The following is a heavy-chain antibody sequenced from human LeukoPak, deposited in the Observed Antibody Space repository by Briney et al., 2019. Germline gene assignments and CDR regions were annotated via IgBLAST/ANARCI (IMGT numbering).Heavy chain of an antibody. Sequence: PSETLSVTCTVSGGSIDSTSYYWDWIRQAPGKGLEWIGSLYYSESSYYNPSLRSRVTILADTSKNQFSLELNSVTAADTAVFYCARRLRPGDYFDYWGQGILVTVSS. CDR1: GGSIDSTSYY. CDR3: ARRLRPGDYFDY. J-gene: IGHJ4*02. V-gene: IGHV4-39*01. D-gene: IGHD3-16*01. CDR2: LYYSESS.